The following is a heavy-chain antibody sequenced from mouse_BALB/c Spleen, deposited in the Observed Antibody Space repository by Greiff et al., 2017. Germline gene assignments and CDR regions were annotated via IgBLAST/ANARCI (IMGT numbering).Heavy chain of an antibody. CDR3: ARWLLNYAMDY. Sequence: EVHLVESGGGLVQPGGSRKLSCAASGFTFSSFGMHWVRQAPEKGLEWVAYISSGSSTIYYADTVKGRFTISRDNPKNTLFLQMTSLRSEDTAMYYCARWLLNYAMDYWGQGTSVTVSS. CDR1: GFTFSSFG. CDR2: ISSGSSTI. D-gene: IGHD2-3*01. V-gene: IGHV5-17*02. J-gene: IGHJ4*01.